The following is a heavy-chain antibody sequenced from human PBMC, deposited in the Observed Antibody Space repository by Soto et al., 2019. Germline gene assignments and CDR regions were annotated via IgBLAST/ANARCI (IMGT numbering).Heavy chain of an antibody. V-gene: IGHV4-39*01. D-gene: IGHD6-19*01. CDR3: GIAVAGTSGWFDP. CDR1: GGSINNGVYY. J-gene: IGHJ5*02. CDR2: IYYSGST. Sequence: SETLSLTCTVSGGSINNGVYYWGWIRQPPGKGLEWIGSIYYSGSTYYNPSLKSRVTISGDTSKNQFSLKLNSVTAADTAVYYCGIAVAGTSGWFDPWGQGTLVTVSS.